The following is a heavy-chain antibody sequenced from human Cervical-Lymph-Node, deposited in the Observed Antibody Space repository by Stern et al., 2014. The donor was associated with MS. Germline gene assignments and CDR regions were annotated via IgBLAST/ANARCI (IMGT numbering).Heavy chain of an antibody. D-gene: IGHD3-22*01. Sequence: QVQLVQSGAEVKKPGASVKVSCKASGYTFTSFALHWVRQAPGQRLEWRGWIIVGNGNTKYSQTFQGRVTITRDTSANTVYLELTSLTSEDTAVYYCTRAYYGSQFAYWGQGTLVTVSA. J-gene: IGHJ4*02. CDR3: TRAYYGSQFAY. CDR2: IIVGNGNT. V-gene: IGHV1-3*01. CDR1: GYTFTSFA.